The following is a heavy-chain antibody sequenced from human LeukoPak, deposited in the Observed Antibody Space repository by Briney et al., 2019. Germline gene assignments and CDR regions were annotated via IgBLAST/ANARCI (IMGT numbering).Heavy chain of an antibody. Sequence: PSETLSLTCTVSGGSLSSIGYYWGWIRQPPGKGLEWIGTLFYSGSTYYSASLKNRVTISVDTSKNQFSLKRSSVTAADTAVYYCARVGYSILFDPWGQGTRVTVSS. CDR2: LFYSGST. CDR3: ARVGYSILFDP. J-gene: IGHJ5*02. V-gene: IGHV4-39*01. CDR1: GGSLSSIGYY. D-gene: IGHD2-21*01.